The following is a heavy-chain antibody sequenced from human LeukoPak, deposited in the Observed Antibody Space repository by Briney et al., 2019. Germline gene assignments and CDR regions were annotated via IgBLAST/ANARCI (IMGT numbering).Heavy chain of an antibody. Sequence: GGSLRLSCAASGFTFSSYSMNWVRQAPGKGLEWVSSLSSSSRYIYSADSVRGRFTISRDNAKNTLYLQMNSLTAEDTAVYYCTSVWSPPYTSTWPDYFDDWGQGTLVTVSS. CDR1: GFTFSSYS. CDR3: TSVWSPPYTSTWPDYFDD. CDR2: LSSSSRYI. D-gene: IGHD6-13*01. J-gene: IGHJ4*02. V-gene: IGHV3-21*01.